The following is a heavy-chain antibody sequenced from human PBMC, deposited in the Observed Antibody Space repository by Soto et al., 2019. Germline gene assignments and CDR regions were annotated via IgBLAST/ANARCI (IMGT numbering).Heavy chain of an antibody. V-gene: IGHV1-46*01. CDR2: INPSGGST. Sequence: QVQLVQSGAEVKKPGASVKGSCKASGYTFTSYYMHWVRQAPGQGLEWMGIINPSGGSTSYAQKFQGRVTMTRDTSTSTVYMELSSLRSEDTAVYYCARPIAVAGVWSWFDPWGQGTLVTVSS. D-gene: IGHD6-19*01. J-gene: IGHJ5*02. CDR1: GYTFTSYY. CDR3: ARPIAVAGVWSWFDP.